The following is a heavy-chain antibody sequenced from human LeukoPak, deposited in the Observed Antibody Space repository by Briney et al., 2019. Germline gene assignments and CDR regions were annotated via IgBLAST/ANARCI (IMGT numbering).Heavy chain of an antibody. J-gene: IGHJ5*02. CDR1: GGSISSYY. CDR2: IYTSGST. D-gene: IGHD3-10*01. V-gene: IGHV4-4*07. Sequence: SETLSLTCTVSGGSISSYYWSWIRQPAGKGLEWIGRIYTSGSTNYNPSLKSRVTMSVDTSKNQFSLKLSSVTAADTAVYYCARVAVLLWFGEFRHNWFDPWGQGTLVTVSS. CDR3: ARVAVLLWFGEFRHNWFDP.